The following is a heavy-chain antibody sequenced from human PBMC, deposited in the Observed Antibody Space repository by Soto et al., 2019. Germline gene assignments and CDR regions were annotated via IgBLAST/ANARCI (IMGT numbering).Heavy chain of an antibody. D-gene: IGHD2-15*01. CDR2: LTRTGTT. CDR3: AKRATTVPTPGNYFDC. V-gene: IGHV3-23*01. Sequence: GGSLRLSCVSSGFSFSDYSMTWVRQGPGRGLEWVATLTRTGTTFYADSVKGRFTISRDNSRNTLALQMYSLRAEDTARYYCAKRATTVPTPGNYFDCWGQGTLVTVSS. J-gene: IGHJ4*02. CDR1: GFSFSDYS.